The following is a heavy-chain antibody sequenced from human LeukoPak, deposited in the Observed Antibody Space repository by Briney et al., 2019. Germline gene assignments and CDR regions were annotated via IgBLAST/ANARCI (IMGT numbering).Heavy chain of an antibody. CDR1: GDSFTSVTDY. Sequence: SETLSLTCTVSGDSFTSVTDYWAWIRQPPGKGLEWIASGDYSGGTYYNPSLESRVAISADMSKNQISLKLTSVTGADTAVYYCAGERGEEYSSGWYKTNYYYNWGQGIRITVSS. V-gene: IGHV4-39*07. J-gene: IGHJ4*02. CDR2: GDYSGGT. D-gene: IGHD6-19*01. CDR3: AGERGEEYSSGWYKTNYYYN.